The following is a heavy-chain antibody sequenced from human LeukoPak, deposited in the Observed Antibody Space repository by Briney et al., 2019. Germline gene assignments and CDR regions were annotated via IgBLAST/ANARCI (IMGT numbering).Heavy chain of an antibody. CDR1: GGSISSGGYY. CDR2: ISGSGGST. Sequence: LSLTCTVSGGSISSGGYYWSWVRQAPGKGLEWVSVISGSGGSTNYADSVKGRFTISRDNSKNTLYLQMNSLRAEDTAVYYRAKSFRGSGYYSDYWGQGTLVTVSS. J-gene: IGHJ4*02. D-gene: IGHD3-22*01. V-gene: IGHV3-23*01. CDR3: AKSFRGSGYYSDY.